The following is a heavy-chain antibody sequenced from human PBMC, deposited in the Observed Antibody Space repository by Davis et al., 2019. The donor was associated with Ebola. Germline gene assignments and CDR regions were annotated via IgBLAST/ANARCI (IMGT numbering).Heavy chain of an antibody. CDR3: AKGIEGCGPECYILGY. CDR2: ISSDGEKR. D-gene: IGHD2-21*01. J-gene: IGHJ4*02. V-gene: IGHV3-30*04. CDR1: GFSFNDYA. Sequence: GESLKISCAASGFSFNDYAMSWVRQAPGKGLEWVALISSDGEKRRFGNSVKGRFSISRDNSKNTLYLQMDSLRTEDTAVYYCAKGIEGCGPECYILGYWGQGTVVTVSS.